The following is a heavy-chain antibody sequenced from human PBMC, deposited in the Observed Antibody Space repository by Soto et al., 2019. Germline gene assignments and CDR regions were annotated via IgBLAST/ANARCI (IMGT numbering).Heavy chain of an antibody. V-gene: IGHV1-3*01. CDR3: ARDLDDILTGPNFDP. Sequence: ASVKVSCKASGYTFTSYYIHWVRQAPGQSLEWMGWINAYNGNTKYSQKFQGRVTFTRDTSASSAYMELSSLQSEDAAVYYCARDLDDILTGPNFDPWGQGTLVTVSS. J-gene: IGHJ5*02. D-gene: IGHD3-9*01. CDR2: INAYNGNT. CDR1: GYTFTSYY.